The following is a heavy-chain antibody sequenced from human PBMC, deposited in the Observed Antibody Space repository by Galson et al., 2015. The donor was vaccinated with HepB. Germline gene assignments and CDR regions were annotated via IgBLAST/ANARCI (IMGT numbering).Heavy chain of an antibody. D-gene: IGHD2-2*01. CDR2: ISGSATYT. V-gene: IGHV3-23*01. J-gene: IGHJ6*02. CDR3: AKVEYRSWTGIDV. CDR1: GFTFSNYA. Sequence: SLRLSCAASGFTFSNYAMSWVRQAPGKGLEWVSGISGSATYTYYADSVKGRFTISRDNSKNRLYMQMNSLRAEDTATYYCAKVEYRSWTGIDVWGQGTTVTVSS.